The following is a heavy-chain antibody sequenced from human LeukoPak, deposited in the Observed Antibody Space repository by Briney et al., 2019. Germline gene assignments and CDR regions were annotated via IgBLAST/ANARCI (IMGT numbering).Heavy chain of an antibody. D-gene: IGHD1-7*01. CDR3: ARTRGNFPYPYYFDY. V-gene: IGHV4-34*01. Sequence: KSSETLSLTCAVYGGSFSGYYWSWIRQPPGKGLEWIGEINHSGSTNYNPSLKSRVTISVDTSKNQFSLKLSSVTAADTAVYYCARTRGNFPYPYYFDYWGQGTLVTVSS. J-gene: IGHJ4*02. CDR2: INHSGST. CDR1: GGSFSGYY.